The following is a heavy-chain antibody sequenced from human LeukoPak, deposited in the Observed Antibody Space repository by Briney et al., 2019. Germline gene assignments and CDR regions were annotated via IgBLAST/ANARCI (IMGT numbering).Heavy chain of an antibody. CDR3: AKDYLDIVVVPAALDAFDI. Sequence: GGSLRLSCAASGFTFSSYGMHWVRQAPGKGLEWVAVIWYDGSNKNYADSLKGRFTISRDNSKNTLYLQMDSLRAEDTAVYYCAKDYLDIVVVPAALDAFDIWGQGTMVTVSS. D-gene: IGHD2-2*03. CDR1: GFTFSSYG. J-gene: IGHJ3*02. V-gene: IGHV3-33*06. CDR2: IWYDGSNK.